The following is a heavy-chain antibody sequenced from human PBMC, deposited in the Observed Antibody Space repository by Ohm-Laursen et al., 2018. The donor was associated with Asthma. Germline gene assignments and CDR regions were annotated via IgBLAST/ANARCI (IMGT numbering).Heavy chain of an antibody. J-gene: IGHJ4*02. CDR2: IWYDGSNK. CDR1: GFTFSSYG. D-gene: IGHD3-10*01. CDR3: ARDQGPGASDY. Sequence: SLRLSCAASGFTFSSYGMHWVRQAPGKGLEWVAVIWYDGSNKYYADSVKGRFTISRDNSKNTLYLQMSSLRAEDTAVYYCARDQGPGASDYWGQGTLVTVSS. V-gene: IGHV3-33*01.